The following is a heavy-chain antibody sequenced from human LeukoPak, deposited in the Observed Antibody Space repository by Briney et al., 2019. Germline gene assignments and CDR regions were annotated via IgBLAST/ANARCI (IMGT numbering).Heavy chain of an antibody. CDR3: ARGGKGGCSGGSCYSPYYFDY. CDR1: GFTFSSYA. CDR2: ISYDGSNK. J-gene: IGHJ4*02. Sequence: GGSLRLSCAASGFTFSSYAMHWVRQAPGKGLEWVAVISYDGSNKYYADSVKGRFTISRDNYKNTLYLQMNSLRAEDTAVYYCARGGKGGCSGGSCYSPYYFDYWGQGTLVTVSS. D-gene: IGHD2-15*01. V-gene: IGHV3-30-3*01.